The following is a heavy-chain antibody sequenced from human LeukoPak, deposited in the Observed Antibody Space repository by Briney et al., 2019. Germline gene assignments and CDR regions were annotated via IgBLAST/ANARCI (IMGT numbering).Heavy chain of an antibody. CDR1: GFTFSSYW. J-gene: IGHJ6*03. CDR3: AREAAEPPYYYYYMDV. V-gene: IGHV3-7*01. CDR2: IKQDGSEK. D-gene: IGHD6-13*01. Sequence: PGGSLRLSCAASGFTFSSYWMSWVRQAPGKGLEWVANIKQDGSEKYYVDSVKGRFTISRDNAKNSLYLQMNSLRAEDTAVYYCAREAAEPPYYYYYMDVWGKGTTVTVSS.